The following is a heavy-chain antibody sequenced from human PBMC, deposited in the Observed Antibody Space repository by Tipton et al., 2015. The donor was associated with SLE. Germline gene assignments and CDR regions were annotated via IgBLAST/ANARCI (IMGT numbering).Heavy chain of an antibody. CDR1: GFTFSSYE. V-gene: IGHV3-66*01. Sequence: SLRLSCAASGFTFSSYEMNWVRQAPGKGLEWVSVIYSGGSTYYADSVKGRFTISRDNSKNTLYLQMNSLRAEDTAVYYYALRGGMVATGFDYWGQGTLVTVSS. CDR3: ALRGGMVATGFDY. D-gene: IGHD5-12*01. CDR2: IYSGGST. J-gene: IGHJ4*02.